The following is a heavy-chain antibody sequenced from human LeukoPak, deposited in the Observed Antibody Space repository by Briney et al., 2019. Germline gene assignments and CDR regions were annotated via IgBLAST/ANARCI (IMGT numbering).Heavy chain of an antibody. CDR1: GYTFTGYY. J-gene: IGHJ5*02. D-gene: IGHD1-14*01. V-gene: IGHV1-2*02. CDR2: INPNSGGT. CDR3: ARSPNSLLTFDP. Sequence: ASVKVSCKASGYTFTGYYMHWVRQAPGQGLEWMGWINPNSGGTNYAQKFQGRVTMTRDTPISTAYMELSRLRSDDTAVYYCARSPNSLLTFDPWGQGTLVTVSS.